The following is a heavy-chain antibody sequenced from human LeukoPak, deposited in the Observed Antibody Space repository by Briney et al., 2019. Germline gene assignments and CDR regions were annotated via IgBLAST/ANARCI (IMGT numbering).Heavy chain of an antibody. CDR3: ARPGGTGYYFDY. J-gene: IGHJ4*02. D-gene: IGHD1-14*01. CDR1: GGSISSTTYY. V-gene: IGHV4-39*07. CDR2: IYYSGST. Sequence: SSETLSLTCTVSGGSISSTTYYWGWIRQPPGKGLEWTANIYYSGSTYYNPSLKSRVTISVDTSKNQFSLKLSSVTAADTAVYYCARPGGTGYYFDYWGQGTLATVSS.